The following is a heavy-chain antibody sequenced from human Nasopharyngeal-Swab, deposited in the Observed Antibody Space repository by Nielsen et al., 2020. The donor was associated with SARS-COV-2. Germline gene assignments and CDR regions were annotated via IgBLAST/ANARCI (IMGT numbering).Heavy chain of an antibody. CDR2: INSDGSNT. J-gene: IGHJ6*02. CDR1: GFTFSAYW. CDR3: VVAYYVWGSSRGMDV. D-gene: IGHD3-16*01. Sequence: GESLKISCTASGFTFSAYWMYWVRQAPGKELVWVSRINSDGSNTAYADSVKGRFSISRDNAKNTVYLQMNSLRVEGTAVYYCVVAYYVWGSSRGMDVWGQGTTVTVSS. V-gene: IGHV3-74*01.